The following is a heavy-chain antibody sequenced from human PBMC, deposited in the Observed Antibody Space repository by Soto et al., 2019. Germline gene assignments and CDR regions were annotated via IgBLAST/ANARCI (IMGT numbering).Heavy chain of an antibody. J-gene: IGHJ6*02. CDR2: IIPIFGTA. CDR1: GGTFSSYA. Sequence: QVQLVQSGAEVKKPGSSVKVSCKASGGTFSSYAISWVRQAPGQGLEWMGGIIPIFGTANYAQKFQGRVTXTXXXSXXTAYRELSSLRSEDTAVYYCARHPGGRGYDYGMDVWGQGTTVTVSS. CDR3: ARHPGGRGYDYGMDV. D-gene: IGHD2-15*01. V-gene: IGHV1-69*05.